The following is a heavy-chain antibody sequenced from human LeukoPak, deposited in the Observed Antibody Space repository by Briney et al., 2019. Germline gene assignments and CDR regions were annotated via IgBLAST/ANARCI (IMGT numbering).Heavy chain of an antibody. D-gene: IGHD3-22*01. V-gene: IGHV3-23*01. J-gene: IGHJ1*01. Sequence: GGSLRLSCAASGFSFTYYAISWVRQAPGKGLEWVSVISDSGDRIYYADSVKGRFTISRDNSKNTLYLQMNSLRAEDTAVYYCATYSSLNRREFQYWGQGTLLTVSS. CDR3: ATYSSLNRREFQY. CDR1: GFSFTYYA. CDR2: ISDSGDRI.